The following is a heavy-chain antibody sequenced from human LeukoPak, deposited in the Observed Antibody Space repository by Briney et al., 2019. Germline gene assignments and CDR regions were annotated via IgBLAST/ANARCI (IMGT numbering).Heavy chain of an antibody. V-gene: IGHV3-11*04. J-gene: IGHJ4*02. CDR1: GFTVSNNY. D-gene: IGHD3-9*01. CDR2: INHNAEMI. Sequence: AGGSLRLSCAASGFTVSNNYISWVRQAPGKGLEWIAYINHNAEMIFYPDFVKGRFTISRDNAKSSLYLQMNALRYEDTAIYYCARDHDWAFDLWGQGTLVTVSS. CDR3: ARDHDWAFDL.